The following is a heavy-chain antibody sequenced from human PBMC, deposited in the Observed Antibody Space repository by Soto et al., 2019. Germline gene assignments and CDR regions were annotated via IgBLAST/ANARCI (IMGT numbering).Heavy chain of an antibody. CDR1: GFTFSSYG. J-gene: IGHJ4*02. CDR2: ISYDGSNK. CDR3: AKDTLAVAGIFRGGSFDY. Sequence: GESLKISCAASGFTFSSYGMHWVRQAPGKGLEWVAVISYDGSNKYYADSVKGRFTISRDNSKNTLYLQMNSLRAEDTAVYYCAKDTLAVAGIFRGGSFDYWGQGTLVTVSS. V-gene: IGHV3-30*18. D-gene: IGHD6-19*01.